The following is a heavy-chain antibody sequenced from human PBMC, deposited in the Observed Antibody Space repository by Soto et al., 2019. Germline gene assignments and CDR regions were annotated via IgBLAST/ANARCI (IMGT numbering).Heavy chain of an antibody. V-gene: IGHV4-30-4*01. D-gene: IGHD2-15*01. Sequence: SETLSLTCTVSGGSISSGDYYWSWIRQPPGKGLEWIGYIYYSGSTYYNPSLKSRVTISVDTSKNQFSLKLSSVTAADTAVYYCARVCSGGDCYSVVDYWGQGTLVTVSS. CDR3: ARVCSGGDCYSVVDY. J-gene: IGHJ4*02. CDR1: GGSISSGDYY. CDR2: IYYSGST.